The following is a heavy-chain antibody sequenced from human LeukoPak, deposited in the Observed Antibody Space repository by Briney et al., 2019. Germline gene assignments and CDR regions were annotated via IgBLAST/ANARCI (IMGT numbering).Heavy chain of an antibody. V-gene: IGHV1-18*01. J-gene: IGHJ4*02. CDR2: ISAYNGDT. CDR1: GYTLSTYG. Sequence: ASVKVSCKASGYTLSTYGISWVRQAPGQGLEWMGWISAYNGDTNYAQKLQGRLTMTTDTSTNTAYMELRSLRSDDTAVYYCARAVVVRGVIIHYFDYWGQGTLVTVSS. D-gene: IGHD3-10*01. CDR3: ARAVVVRGVIIHYFDY.